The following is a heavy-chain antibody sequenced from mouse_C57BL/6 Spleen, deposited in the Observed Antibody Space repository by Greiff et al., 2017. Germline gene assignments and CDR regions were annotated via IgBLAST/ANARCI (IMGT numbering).Heavy chain of an antibody. CDR1: GYTFTSYW. V-gene: IGHV1-52*01. Sequence: QVQLQQPGAELVRPGSSVKLSCKASGYTFTSYWMHWVKQRPIQGLEWIGNIDPSDSETHYNQKFKDKATLTVDKSSSTAYMQLSSLTSEDSAVYYCARLGGTPADFDYWGQGTTLTVSS. CDR2: IDPSDSET. CDR3: ARLGGTPADFDY. D-gene: IGHD1-2*01. J-gene: IGHJ2*01.